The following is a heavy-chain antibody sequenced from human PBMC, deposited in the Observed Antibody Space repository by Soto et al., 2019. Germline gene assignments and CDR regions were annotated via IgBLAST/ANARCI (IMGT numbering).Heavy chain of an antibody. CDR3: AREDSGWYGEFFQY. D-gene: IGHD6-19*01. V-gene: IGHV3-23*01. Sequence: DVQLLESGGALVQPGGSLRLSCAASGFTFSSYAMAWVRQAPGKGLEWVSKIGGRDGSTDYADAVKGRFTISRDNSKNTLNLQMSSLRGEDMAVYYCAREDSGWYGEFFQYWGQGTLVTVSS. CDR1: GFTFSSYA. CDR2: IGGRDGST. J-gene: IGHJ1*01.